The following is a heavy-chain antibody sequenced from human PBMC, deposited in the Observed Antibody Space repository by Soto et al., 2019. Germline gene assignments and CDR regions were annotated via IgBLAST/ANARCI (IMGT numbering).Heavy chain of an antibody. D-gene: IGHD3-9*01. J-gene: IGHJ4*02. V-gene: IGHV5-51*01. CDR2: IYPGDSDT. Sequence: GESLKISCKGSGYSFTSYWIGWVRQMPGKGLEWMGIIYPGDSDTRYSPSFQGQVTISADKSISTAYLQWNSLKASDTAMYYCARSRGGYDILTGYSYGGSYRYYFDYWGQGTLVTVSS. CDR3: ARSRGGYDILTGYSYGGSYRYYFDY. CDR1: GYSFTSYW.